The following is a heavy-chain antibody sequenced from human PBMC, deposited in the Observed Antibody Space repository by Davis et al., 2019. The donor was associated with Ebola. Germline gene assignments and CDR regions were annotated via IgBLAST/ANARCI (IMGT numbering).Heavy chain of an antibody. CDR1: GASISSAYS. Sequence: PSETLSLTCAVSGASISSAYSWSWIRQPPGKGLEWIGYIYDSGTTYYSPSLESRVTISTDRSKNQFSLKLTSVTAADTAVYYCARASYEGDYYFDYWGQGALVTVSS. D-gene: IGHD5-12*01. CDR3: ARASYEGDYYFDY. V-gene: IGHV4-30-2*01. J-gene: IGHJ4*02. CDR2: IYDSGTT.